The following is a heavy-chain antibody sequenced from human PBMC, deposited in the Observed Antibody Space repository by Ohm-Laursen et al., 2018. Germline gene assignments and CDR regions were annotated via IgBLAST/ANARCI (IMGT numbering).Heavy chain of an antibody. CDR2: IWFDERDR. V-gene: IGHV3-33*01. J-gene: IGHJ3*02. CDR1: GSTFTSYG. CDR3: ARFTGSECCGTLDI. Sequence: SLRLSCAASGSTFTSYGMHWVRQAPGKGLEWVAFIWFDERDRNYIDSVRGRFTISRDNFNNMLYLQMNSLRAEDTAVYYCARFTGSECCGTLDIWGQGTRVTVSS. D-gene: IGHD2-15*01.